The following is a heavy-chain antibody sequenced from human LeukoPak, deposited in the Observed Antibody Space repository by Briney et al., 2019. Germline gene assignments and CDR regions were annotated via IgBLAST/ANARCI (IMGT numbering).Heavy chain of an antibody. CDR3: ARTSAAGSWFDP. J-gene: IGHJ5*02. Sequence: SETLSLTCTVSGGSISSYYWSWIRQPPGKGLEWIGYIYTSGSTNYNPSLKSRVTISVDTSKNQFSLKLSSVTAADTAVYYWARTSAAGSWFDPWGQGTLVTVSS. CDR2: IYTSGST. D-gene: IGHD6-13*01. CDR1: GGSISSYY. V-gene: IGHV4-4*09.